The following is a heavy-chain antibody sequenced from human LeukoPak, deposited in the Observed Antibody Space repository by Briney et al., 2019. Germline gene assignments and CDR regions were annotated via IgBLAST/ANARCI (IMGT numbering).Heavy chain of an antibody. CDR1: GYTFTSYG. V-gene: IGHV1-18*01. D-gene: IGHD3-10*01. J-gene: IGHJ5*02. CDR3: ARTYYGSGSYYVDP. CDR2: ISAYNGNT. Sequence: ASVKVSCKASGYTFTSYGIIWVRQAPGQGLEWMGWISAYNGNTNYAQKLQGRVTMTTDTSTSTAYMELRSLRSDDTAVYYCARTYYGSGSYYVDPWGQGTLVTVSS.